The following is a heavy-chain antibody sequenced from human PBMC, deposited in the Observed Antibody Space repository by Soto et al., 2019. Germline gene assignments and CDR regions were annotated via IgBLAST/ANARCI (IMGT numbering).Heavy chain of an antibody. CDR3: AKGSSGYWYPHLDY. V-gene: IGHV3-30*18. CDR1: GFTFSSYD. J-gene: IGHJ4*02. Sequence: GGSLRLSCVVSGFTFSSYDMHWVRQAPGKGLEWVAVMSDEGGNKYFADSVKGRFTISRDNSKNTLYLQMNSLRPDDTAVYYCAKGSSGYWYPHLDYWGQGAPVTVSS. CDR2: MSDEGGNK. D-gene: IGHD3-22*01.